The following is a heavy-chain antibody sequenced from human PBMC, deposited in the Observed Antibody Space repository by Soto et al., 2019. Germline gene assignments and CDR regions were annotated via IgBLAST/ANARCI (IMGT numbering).Heavy chain of an antibody. V-gene: IGHV3-23*01. CDR3: AKDDTYYYDRPNAFDI. CDR1: GFTFSSYA. CDR2: ISGSGGST. Sequence: EVQLLESGGGLVQPGGSLRLSCAASGFTFSSYAMSWVRQAPGKGLEWVSAISGSGGSTYYADSVKGRFTISRDNSKNTLYLQMNSLRAEDTAVYYCAKDDTYYYDRPNAFDIWGQGTMVTVSS. D-gene: IGHD3-22*01. J-gene: IGHJ3*02.